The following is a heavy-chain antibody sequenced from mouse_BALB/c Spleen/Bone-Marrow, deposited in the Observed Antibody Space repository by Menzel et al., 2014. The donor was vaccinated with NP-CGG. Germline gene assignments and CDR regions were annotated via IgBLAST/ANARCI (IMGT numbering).Heavy chain of an antibody. J-gene: IGHJ2*01. CDR1: GFTFSSFG. Sequence: EVQLVESGGGLVQPGGSRKLSCAASGFTFSSFGMHWVRQAPEKGLEWVAYISSGSSTIYYADTVMGRFTISRDNPKNTRFLQMTSLRSEDTAMYYCARSGSSSGYFDYWGQGTALTVSS. CDR3: ARSGSSSGYFDY. D-gene: IGHD1-1*01. V-gene: IGHV5-17*02. CDR2: ISSGSSTI.